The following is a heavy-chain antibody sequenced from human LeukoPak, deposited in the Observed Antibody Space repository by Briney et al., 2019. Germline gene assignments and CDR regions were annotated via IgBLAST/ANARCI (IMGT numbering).Heavy chain of an antibody. CDR1: GFNFNNAW. V-gene: IGHV3-7*01. CDR3: ARTLPFSSGSDF. J-gene: IGHJ4*02. Sequence: PGGSLRLSCTTSGFNFNNAWMNWVRQAPGKGLEWVANIKKDGSEKYYVDSVKGRFTISRDDAKNSLYLQMNSLRAGDTAVYYCARTLPFSSGSDFWGLGTLVTVSS. CDR2: IKKDGSEK. D-gene: IGHD3-22*01.